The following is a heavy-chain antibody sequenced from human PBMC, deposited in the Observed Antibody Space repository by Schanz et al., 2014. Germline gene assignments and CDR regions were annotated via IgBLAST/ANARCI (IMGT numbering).Heavy chain of an antibody. D-gene: IGHD3-10*01. CDR2: INWNGGST. V-gene: IGHV3-20*04. CDR1: GFGFDDYA. CDR3: AKDFFIGVARGVIISHDAIDI. J-gene: IGHJ3*02. Sequence: EVQLVESGGGVVRPGGSLRLSCAASGFGFDDYAMSWVRQAPGKGLEWVSGINWNGGSTVYADSVKGRFTISRDNSNNTVFLQMNSLRAEDTAVYYCAKDFFIGVARGVIISHDAIDIWGQGTKVTVSS.